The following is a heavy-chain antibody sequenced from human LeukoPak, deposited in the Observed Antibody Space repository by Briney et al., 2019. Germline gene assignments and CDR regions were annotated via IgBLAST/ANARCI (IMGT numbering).Heavy chain of an antibody. CDR2: ISSSSSYT. CDR3: ARVVGYYFDY. D-gene: IGHD5-12*01. J-gene: IGHJ4*02. V-gene: IGHV3-11*06. CDR1: GFTFSDYY. Sequence: EPGGSLRLSCAVSGFTFSDYYMSWIRQAPGKGLEWVSYISSSSSYTNYADSVKGRFTISRDNAKNSLYLQMNSQRAEDTAVYYCARVVGYYFDYWGQGTLVTVSS.